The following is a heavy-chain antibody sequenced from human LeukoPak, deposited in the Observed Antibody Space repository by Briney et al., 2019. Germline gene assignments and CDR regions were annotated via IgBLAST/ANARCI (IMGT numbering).Heavy chain of an antibody. V-gene: IGHV1-69*13. CDR2: IIPIFGTA. J-gene: IGHJ4*02. CDR1: GGTFSSYA. CDR3: AISPDPQFYYDSSGYYYSFDY. Sequence: GASVKVSCKASGGTFSSYAISWVRQAPGQGLEWMGGIIPIFGTANYAQKFQGRVTITADESTSTAYMELSSLRSEDTAVYYCAISPDPQFYYDSSGYYYSFDYWGQGTLVTVSS. D-gene: IGHD3-22*01.